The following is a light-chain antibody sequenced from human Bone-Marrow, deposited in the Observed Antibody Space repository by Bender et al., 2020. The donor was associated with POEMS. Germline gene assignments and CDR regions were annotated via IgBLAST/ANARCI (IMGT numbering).Light chain of an antibody. J-gene: IGLJ3*02. CDR2: END. CDR3: EAWDESLSGAL. CDR1: DSNIGSNV. Sequence: QSVLTQTPSASATPGQRVTISCYGSDSNIGSNVVSWYQQLPGTAPRLLIHENDQRPSGVPDRFSGSKSGTSASLVIGGLQFEDEADYYCEAWDESLSGALFGGGTKLTVL. V-gene: IGLV1-44*01.